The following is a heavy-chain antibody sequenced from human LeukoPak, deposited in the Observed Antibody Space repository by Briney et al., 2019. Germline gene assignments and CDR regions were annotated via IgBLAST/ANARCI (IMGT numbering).Heavy chain of an antibody. D-gene: IGHD5-12*01. CDR3: ARDTDSGYDFVYYMDV. Sequence: ASVKVSCKASGYTFTGYYMHWVRQAPGQGLEWMGWINPNSGGTNYAQKFQGRVTMTRDTSISTAYMELSRLRSDDTAVYYCARDTDSGYDFVYYMDVWGKGTTVTISS. CDR1: GYTFTGYY. CDR2: INPNSGGT. J-gene: IGHJ6*03. V-gene: IGHV1-2*02.